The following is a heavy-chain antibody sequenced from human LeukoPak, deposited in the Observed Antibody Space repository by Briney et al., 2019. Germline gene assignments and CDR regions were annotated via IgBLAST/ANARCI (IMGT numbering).Heavy chain of an antibody. CDR2: ISGSGGST. CDR1: GFTFSSYA. D-gene: IGHD3-10*01. V-gene: IGHV3-23*01. J-gene: IGHJ4*02. Sequence: GGSLRLSCAASGFTFSSYAMSWVRQAPGKGLEWVSAISGSGGSTYYADSVKGRFTISRDNSKNTLYLQMNSLRAEDTAVYYCAKDGTMVRGVISYYLDYWGQGTLVTVSS. CDR3: AKDGTMVRGVISYYLDY.